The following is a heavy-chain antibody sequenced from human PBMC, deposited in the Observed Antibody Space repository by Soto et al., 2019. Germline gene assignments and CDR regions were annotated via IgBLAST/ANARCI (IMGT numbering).Heavy chain of an antibody. V-gene: IGHV5-51*01. CDR3: ARLVSIAAAGPYSDY. Sequence: GESLKISCKGSGYSFTSYWIGWVRQMPGKGLEWMGIIYPGDSDTRYSPSFQGQVTISADKSISTAYLQWSSLKASDTAMYYCARLVSIAAAGPYSDYWGQGTLVTDSS. CDR1: GYSFTSYW. D-gene: IGHD6-13*01. CDR2: IYPGDSDT. J-gene: IGHJ4*02.